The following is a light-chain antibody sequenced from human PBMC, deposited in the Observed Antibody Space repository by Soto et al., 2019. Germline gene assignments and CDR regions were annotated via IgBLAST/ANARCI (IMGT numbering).Light chain of an antibody. Sequence: QAVVTQEPSLTVSPGGTVTLTCGSSTGAVTSGHYPYWFQQKPGQAPRTLIYDTNNKHSWTPARFSGSLLGGKAALTLSGAQPEDEAEYYCLLAYSGPRVFGGGTKRTVL. CDR3: LLAYSGPRV. CDR1: TGAVTSGHY. J-gene: IGLJ3*02. CDR2: DTN. V-gene: IGLV7-46*01.